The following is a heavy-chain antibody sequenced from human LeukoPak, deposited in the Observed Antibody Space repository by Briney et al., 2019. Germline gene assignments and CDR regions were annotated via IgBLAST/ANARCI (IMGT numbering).Heavy chain of an antibody. Sequence: SETLSLTCTVSGGSISSSIYYWGWIRQPPGKGLEWTGSIYYSVSTYYNPSFKSRVTISVDTSKNQFSLKLSSVTAADTAVYYCAAPSDTAMVSFVAFDYWGQGTLVTVSS. J-gene: IGHJ4*02. V-gene: IGHV4-39*01. D-gene: IGHD5-18*01. CDR1: GGSISSSIYY. CDR2: IYYSVST. CDR3: AAPSDTAMVSFVAFDY.